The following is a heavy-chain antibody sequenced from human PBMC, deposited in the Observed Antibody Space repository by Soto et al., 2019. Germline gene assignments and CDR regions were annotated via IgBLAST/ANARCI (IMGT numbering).Heavy chain of an antibody. J-gene: IGHJ1*01. CDR1: GYTFTSYA. CDR2: INPSGGST. Sequence: ASVKVSCKASGYTFTSYAMHWVRQAPGQGLEWMGIINPSGGSTSYAQKFQGRVTMTRDTSTSTVYMELSSLRSEDTAVYYCARAVGCSSTSCYHRYFQHWGQGTLVTVSS. D-gene: IGHD2-2*01. V-gene: IGHV1-46*03. CDR3: ARAVGCSSTSCYHRYFQH.